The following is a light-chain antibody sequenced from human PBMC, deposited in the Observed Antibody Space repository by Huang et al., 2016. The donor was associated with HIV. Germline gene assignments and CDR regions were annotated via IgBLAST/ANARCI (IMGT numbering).Light chain of an antibody. Sequence: DIQMTQSPSSLSASVCDRVTITCRASQSISSYLNWYQQKPGKAPKLLIYAASSLHSGVPSRFSGSGAGTHVTLTMSSLQPEDFETYFCQQSYSTPWTFGQGTKVEIK. CDR3: QQSYSTPWT. CDR2: AAS. CDR1: QSISSY. V-gene: IGKV1-39*01. J-gene: IGKJ1*01.